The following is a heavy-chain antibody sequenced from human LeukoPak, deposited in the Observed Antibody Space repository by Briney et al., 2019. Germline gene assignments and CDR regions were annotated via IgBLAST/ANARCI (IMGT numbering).Heavy chain of an antibody. V-gene: IGHV3-30*02. Sequence: PGGSLRLSCAASGFTFSSCGMHRVRQAPGKGLEWVAFIRYDGSNKYYADSVKGRFTISRDNSKNTLYLQMNSLRAEDTAVYYCASPSPIAVAGFYFDYWGQGTLVTVSS. J-gene: IGHJ4*02. D-gene: IGHD6-19*01. CDR1: GFTFSSCG. CDR2: IRYDGSNK. CDR3: ASPSPIAVAGFYFDY.